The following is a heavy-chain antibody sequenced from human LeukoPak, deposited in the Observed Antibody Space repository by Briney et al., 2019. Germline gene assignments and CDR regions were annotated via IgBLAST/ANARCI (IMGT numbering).Heavy chain of an antibody. V-gene: IGHV3-64*01. J-gene: IGHJ6*03. CDR2: ISSNGGST. D-gene: IGHD2-2*01. Sequence: GGYLRRSGAASGFTFSSYAMHWVRQAPGKGLEYVSAISSNGGSTYYANSVKGRFTISRDNSKNTLYLQMGSLRAEDMAVYYCARDWFGCSSTSCFSPNYMDVWGKGTTVTVSS. CDR3: ARDWFGCSSTSCFSPNYMDV. CDR1: GFTFSSYA.